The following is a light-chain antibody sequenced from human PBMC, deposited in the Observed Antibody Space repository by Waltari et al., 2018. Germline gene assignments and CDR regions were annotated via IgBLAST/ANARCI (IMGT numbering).Light chain of an antibody. CDR3: HQYDDWPRGA. CDR2: GAS. J-gene: IGKJ1*01. Sequence: EIVMTQSPATLPVSPGERATLFCRASQRINTNLAWYQRKPGQAPRLLIFGASTRAAGIPARFSGSGSGTEFTLTISSLQSEDFGVYYCHQYDDWPRGAVGRGTKVEMK. V-gene: IGKV3-15*01. CDR1: QRINTN.